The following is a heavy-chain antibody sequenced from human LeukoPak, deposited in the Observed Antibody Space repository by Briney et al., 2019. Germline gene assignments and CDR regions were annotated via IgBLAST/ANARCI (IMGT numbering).Heavy chain of an antibody. V-gene: IGHV3-21*01. Sequence: GGSLRLSCAASGFTFSSYRRSWVRQAPGKVLDWVSSMISRISYIYYAGSVKGRFTISTDNAKNSLYLQMNRLSGDDPAVYYCARGSGTNSSGRDYWGEGTLATVS. J-gene: IGHJ4*02. CDR3: ARGSGTNSSGRDY. CDR1: GFTFSSYR. CDR2: MISRISYI. D-gene: IGHD6-19*01.